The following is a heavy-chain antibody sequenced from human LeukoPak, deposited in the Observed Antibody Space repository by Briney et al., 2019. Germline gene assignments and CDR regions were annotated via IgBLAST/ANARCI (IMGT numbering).Heavy chain of an antibody. CDR2: ISNGGNT. D-gene: IGHD4/OR15-4a*01. J-gene: IGHJ3*02. Sequence: PGGSLRLSCAAPGFTVSDNYMTWVRQAPGKGLEWVSLISNGGNTYYEDSVKGRFTISRDISQNMLYLQMNSLRAEDTAVYYCARGGALDIWGQGTMVIVS. CDR1: GFTVSDNY. V-gene: IGHV3-53*01. CDR3: ARGGALDI.